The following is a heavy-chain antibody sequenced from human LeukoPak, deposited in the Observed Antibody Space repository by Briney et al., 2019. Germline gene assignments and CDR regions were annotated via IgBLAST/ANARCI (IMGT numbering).Heavy chain of an antibody. J-gene: IGHJ3*02. V-gene: IGHV4-4*07. Sequence: SETLSLTGTVSGGSISSYYWSWIRQPAGKGLEWIGRIYTSGSTNYNPSLKSRVTISVDTSKKQFSLKLSSVTAADTAVYYCARHPYSDSSGFTFDIWGQGTMVTVSS. D-gene: IGHD3-22*01. CDR2: IYTSGST. CDR1: GGSISSYY. CDR3: ARHPYSDSSGFTFDI.